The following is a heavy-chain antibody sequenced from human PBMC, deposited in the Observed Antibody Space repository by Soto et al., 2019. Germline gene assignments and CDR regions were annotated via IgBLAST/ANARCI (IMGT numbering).Heavy chain of an antibody. CDR1: GYSFTSYW. CDR2: IYPGDPDT. CDR3: ARPHLGDGDEAGAFDI. V-gene: IGHV5-51*01. Sequence: LGESLKISCKGSGYSFTSYWIGWVRQMPGKGLEWMGIIYPGDPDTRYSPSFQGQVTISADKSISTAYLQWSSLKASDTAMYYCARPHLGDGDEAGAFDIWGQGTMVTVSS. D-gene: IGHD1-26*01. J-gene: IGHJ3*02.